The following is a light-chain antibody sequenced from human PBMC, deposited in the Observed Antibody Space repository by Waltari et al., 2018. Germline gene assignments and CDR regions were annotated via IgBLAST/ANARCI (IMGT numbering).Light chain of an antibody. V-gene: IGLV2-8*01. CDR1: SSDVGGYNY. J-gene: IGLJ2*01. CDR2: EVN. Sequence: QSALTQPPSASGSPGQSVTISCSGSSSDVGGYNYVSWYQQHPVKAPRLMIYEVNKRPSGVPDRFSGSKSGTTASLTVSGLQVEDEADYYCSSYGGTNILVFGGGTKLTV. CDR3: SSYGGTNILV.